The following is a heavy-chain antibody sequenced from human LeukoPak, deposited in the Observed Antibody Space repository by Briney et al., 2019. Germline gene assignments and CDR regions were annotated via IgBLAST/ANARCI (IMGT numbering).Heavy chain of an antibody. J-gene: IGHJ4*02. D-gene: IGHD6-19*01. CDR2: ISSSSSYI. V-gene: IGHV3-21*01. Sequence: GGSLRLSCAASGFTFSSYSMNWVRQAPGKGLEWVSSISSSSSYIYYADSVKGRFTISRDNAKNSLYLQMNSLRAEDTAVYYCAREIRGVEKRIAVAGTSHFDYWGQGTLVTVSS. CDR3: AREIRGVEKRIAVAGTSHFDY. CDR1: GFTFSSYS.